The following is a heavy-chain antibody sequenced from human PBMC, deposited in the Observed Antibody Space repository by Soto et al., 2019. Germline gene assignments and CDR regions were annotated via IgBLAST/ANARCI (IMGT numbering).Heavy chain of an antibody. D-gene: IGHD1-26*01. Sequence: QVQLVQSGAEVKKPGSSVKVSCKASGGTFSSYTISWVRQAPGQGLEWMGRIIPILGIANYAQKFQGRVTITADKSTSTAYMELSSLRSEDTAVYYCVIASYYRNYMDAFDIWGQGTMVTVSS. CDR2: IIPILGIA. CDR3: VIASYYRNYMDAFDI. V-gene: IGHV1-69*02. J-gene: IGHJ3*02. CDR1: GGTFSSYT.